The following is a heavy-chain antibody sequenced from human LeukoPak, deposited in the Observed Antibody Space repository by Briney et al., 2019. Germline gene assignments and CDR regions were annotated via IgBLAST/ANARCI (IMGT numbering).Heavy chain of an antibody. CDR3: ARVGRSGWYGKAAFDI. CDR1: GFTFSDYY. Sequence: GGSLRLSCAASGFTFSDYYMSWIRQAPGKGLEWVSYISSSGSTIYYADSVKGRFTISRDNAKNSLCLQMNSLRAEDTAVYYCARVGRSGWYGKAAFDIWGQGTMVTVSS. D-gene: IGHD6-19*01. V-gene: IGHV3-11*01. CDR2: ISSSGSTI. J-gene: IGHJ3*02.